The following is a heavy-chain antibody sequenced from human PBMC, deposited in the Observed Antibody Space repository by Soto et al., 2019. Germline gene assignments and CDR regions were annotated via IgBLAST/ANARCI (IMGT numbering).Heavy chain of an antibody. CDR2: INDRGSI. CDR3: ARESHDILTGPPWVWYFDL. D-gene: IGHD3-9*01. V-gene: IGHV4-34*01. CDR1: GGSFSGYY. J-gene: IGHJ2*01. Sequence: QVQLQQWGAGPLRPLETLSLTCGVSGGSFSGYYWAWIRQSPGKGLEWIGEINDRGSINYNPSLKSQVSISVDTSKNHYSLNRRSVTAADTAVYYCARESHDILTGPPWVWYFDLWDRGTLVTVSS.